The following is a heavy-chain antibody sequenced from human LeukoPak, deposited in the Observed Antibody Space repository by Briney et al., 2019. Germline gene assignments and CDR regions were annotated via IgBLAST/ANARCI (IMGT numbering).Heavy chain of an antibody. CDR1: GASLSDYY. J-gene: IGHJ4*02. CDR3: AREGVYSSGYFAF. CDR2: IYFSGTT. V-gene: IGHV4-59*01. D-gene: IGHD3-22*01. Sequence: PSETLSLTCTVSGASLSDYYWSWIRQPPGKGLEWICYIYFSGTTNYNPSLKRRDTTSLDTSKKQFSLRLSSVTAADTAVYYCAREGVYSSGYFAFWGQGTLVTVSS.